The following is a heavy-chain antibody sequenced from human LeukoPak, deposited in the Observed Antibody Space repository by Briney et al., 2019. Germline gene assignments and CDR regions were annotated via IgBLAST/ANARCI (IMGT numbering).Heavy chain of an antibody. Sequence: GGSLRLSCAVSGFTFSSYAMSWVRQAPGKGLEWVSGISGSGGSTYYADSVKGRFTISRDNSKNTLYLQMNSLRAEDTAVYYCAKYGIGAVAGFDYWGQGTLVTVSS. D-gene: IGHD6-19*01. CDR2: ISGSGGST. CDR3: AKYGIGAVAGFDY. J-gene: IGHJ4*02. CDR1: GFTFSSYA. V-gene: IGHV3-23*01.